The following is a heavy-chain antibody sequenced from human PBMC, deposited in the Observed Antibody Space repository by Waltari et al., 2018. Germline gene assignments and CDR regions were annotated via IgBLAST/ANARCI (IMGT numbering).Heavy chain of an antibody. CDR3: ARGVWGSYRLGRDAFDI. J-gene: IGHJ3*02. Sequence: QVQLVQSGAEVKKPGSSVKVSCKASGGTFSSYAISWVRQAPGQGLEWMGGIIPIFGTANYAQKFQGRVTITTDESTSTAYMELSSLRSEDTAVYYCARGVWGSYRLGRDAFDIWGQGTMVTVSS. CDR1: GGTFSSYA. V-gene: IGHV1-69*05. D-gene: IGHD3-16*02. CDR2: IIPIFGTA.